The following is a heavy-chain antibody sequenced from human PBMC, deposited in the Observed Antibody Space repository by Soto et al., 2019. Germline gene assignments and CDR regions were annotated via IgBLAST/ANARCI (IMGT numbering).Heavy chain of an antibody. Sequence: PSENLPLTSTVSGGSINSGDYYWTWVRQPPEKGLERIGNIFHSGSTYYTPSLQSRVTISLDTSKNHFSLKLSSVTPADTAVYYCARYLYYGSGTYYNFYSGMDVWGQGTTVT. J-gene: IGHJ6*02. CDR1: GGSINSGDYY. CDR3: ARYLYYGSGTYYNFYSGMDV. CDR2: IFHSGST. V-gene: IGHV4-30-4*08. D-gene: IGHD3-10*01.